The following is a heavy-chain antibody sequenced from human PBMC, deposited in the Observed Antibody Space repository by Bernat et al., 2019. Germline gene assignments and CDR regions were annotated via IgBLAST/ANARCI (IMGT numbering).Heavy chain of an antibody. V-gene: IGHV3-30-3*01. D-gene: IGHD3-22*01. CDR1: GFPFSSYA. CDR3: ASRVVVITIKNAFDI. J-gene: IGHJ3*02. Sequence: QVQLVESGGGVVQPGRSLRPSCAASGFPFSSYAMHWFRQAPGKGLEWVAVISSDGSNKYYADSVKGRFTISRDNSKNTLYLQMNTLRAEDKAVYYCASRVVVITIKNAFDIWGQGTMVTVSS. CDR2: ISSDGSNK.